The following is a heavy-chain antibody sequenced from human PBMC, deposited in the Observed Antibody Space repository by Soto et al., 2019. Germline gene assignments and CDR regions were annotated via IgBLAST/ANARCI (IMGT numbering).Heavy chain of an antibody. CDR1: GDSVSSNSAA. CDR3: ARGWYNWNYFDY. D-gene: IGHD1-20*01. CDR2: TYYRSKWYN. V-gene: IGHV6-1*01. J-gene: IGHJ4*02. Sequence: SQTLSLTCVISGDSVSSNSAAWNWIRQSPSRGLEWLGRTYYRSKWYNDYAVSVKSRITIIPDTSKNQFSLQLNSVTPEDTAVYYCARGWYNWNYFDYWGQGTLVTVSP.